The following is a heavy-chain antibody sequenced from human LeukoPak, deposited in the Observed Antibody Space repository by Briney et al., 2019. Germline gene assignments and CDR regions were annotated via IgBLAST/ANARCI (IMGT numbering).Heavy chain of an antibody. CDR1: ELIFSDFS. D-gene: IGHD1-26*01. J-gene: IGHJ4*02. CDR3: TRGGRYTSYYWQY. V-gene: IGHV3-7*01. Sequence: PGGSLRLSCVASELIFSDFSMTWVRHSRGKGPEWVATIKKDGSEKYYVDSVKGRFTISRDNAENTLYLHVTSLRADDTAVYYCTRGGRYTSYYWQYWGPGTLVTVSS. CDR2: IKKDGSEK.